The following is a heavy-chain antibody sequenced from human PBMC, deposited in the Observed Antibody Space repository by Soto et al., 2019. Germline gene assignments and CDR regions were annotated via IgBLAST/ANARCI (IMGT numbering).Heavy chain of an antibody. D-gene: IGHD2-21*02. CDR3: AKDAVATDNAVGGPDYFDY. Sequence: TVWSLRLSCAASGFTFSSYAMSWVRQAPGKGLEWVSAISGSGGSTYYADSVKGRFTISRDNSKNTLYLQMNSLRAEDTAVYYCAKDAVATDNAVGGPDYFDYWSQGTWVTVSS. J-gene: IGHJ4*02. V-gene: IGHV3-23*01. CDR1: GFTFSSYA. CDR2: ISGSGGST.